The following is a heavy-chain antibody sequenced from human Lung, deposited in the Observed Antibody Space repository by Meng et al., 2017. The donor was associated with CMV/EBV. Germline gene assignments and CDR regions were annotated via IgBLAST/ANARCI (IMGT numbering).Heavy chain of an antibody. V-gene: IGHV3-9*01. CDR3: AKTGAIAVAGSPFFRSYFDY. J-gene: IGHJ4*02. CDR2: ISWSGGGI. D-gene: IGHD6-13*01. Sequence: GGSXRLXCAASGFXFGDYALHWVRNAPGKGLEWVSVISWSGGGIGFADSVKGRLSISRVNADNTLFLQMNSLVPKDTALYYFAKTGAIAVAGSPFFRSYFDYXGQGXLVTVSS. CDR1: GFXFGDYA.